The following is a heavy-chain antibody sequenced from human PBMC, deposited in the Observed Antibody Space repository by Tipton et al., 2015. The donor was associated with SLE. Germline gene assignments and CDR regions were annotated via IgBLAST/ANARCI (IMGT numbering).Heavy chain of an antibody. J-gene: IGHJ4*02. CDR3: ARDVRARVGARGGY. CDR2: INHSGST. D-gene: IGHD1-26*01. CDR1: GGSISSSSYY. V-gene: IGHV4-39*07. Sequence: TLSLTCTVSGGSISSSSYYWSWIRQPPGKGLEWIGEINHSGSTNYNPSLKSRVTISVDTSKNQFSLKLSSVTAADTAVYYCARDVRARVGARGGYWGQGTLVTVSS.